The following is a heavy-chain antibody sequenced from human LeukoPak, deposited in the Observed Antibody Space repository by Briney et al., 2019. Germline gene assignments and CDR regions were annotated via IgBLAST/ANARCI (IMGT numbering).Heavy chain of an antibody. CDR1: GYSFTSYW. D-gene: IGHD3-10*01. V-gene: IGHV5-51*01. J-gene: IGHJ5*02. Sequence: GESLKISCKGSGYSFTSYWIGWVRQMPGKGLDGMGIIYPGDSDTRYSPSFQGQVTISADKSISTAYLQWSSLKASDTAMYYCARQRKTYYNGSGSYTSNWFAPWGQGTLVTVSS. CDR3: ARQRKTYYNGSGSYTSNWFAP. CDR2: IYPGDSDT.